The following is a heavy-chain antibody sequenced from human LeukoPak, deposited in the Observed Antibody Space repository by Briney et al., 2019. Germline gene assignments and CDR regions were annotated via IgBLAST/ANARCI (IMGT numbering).Heavy chain of an antibody. D-gene: IGHD1-26*01. CDR1: GYTFTSSW. Sequence: GESLKISCKGSGYTFTSSWIGWVRQLPGRGLEWMGIIYPGDSETRYSPSFQGQVTMSVDKSISTAYLQWSSLKASDTAMYYCGRRGGRNFDFWGQGPLVTVSS. CDR3: GRRGGRNFDF. V-gene: IGHV5-51*01. CDR2: IYPGDSET. J-gene: IGHJ4*02.